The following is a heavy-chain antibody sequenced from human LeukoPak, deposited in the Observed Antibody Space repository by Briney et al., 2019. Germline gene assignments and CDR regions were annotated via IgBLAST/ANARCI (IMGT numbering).Heavy chain of an antibody. J-gene: IGHJ3*02. D-gene: IGHD6-19*01. CDR2: INYSGST. CDR3: ARQIAVAGEWAFDI. CDR1: GGSISSGPYY. Sequence: SETLSLTCTVSGGSISSGPYYWGWIRQPPGKGLEWIGSINYSGSTYYNPSLKSRVTLSEDTSRNQFSLRLSSVTAADTAVYYCARQIAVAGEWAFDIWGQGTRVTVSS. V-gene: IGHV4-39*01.